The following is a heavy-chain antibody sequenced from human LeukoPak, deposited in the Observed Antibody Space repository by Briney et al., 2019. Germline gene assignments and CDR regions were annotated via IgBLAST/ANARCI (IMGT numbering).Heavy chain of an antibody. Sequence: PSETLSLTCAVYGGSFSGYYWSWIRQPPGKGLEWIGEINHSGSTNYNPSLKSRVTISVDTSKNQFSLKLGSVSAADTAVYYCARGLGSGWSGWGQGTLVTVSS. J-gene: IGHJ4*02. D-gene: IGHD6-19*01. CDR3: ARGLGSGWSG. CDR2: INHSGST. CDR1: GGSFSGYY. V-gene: IGHV4-34*01.